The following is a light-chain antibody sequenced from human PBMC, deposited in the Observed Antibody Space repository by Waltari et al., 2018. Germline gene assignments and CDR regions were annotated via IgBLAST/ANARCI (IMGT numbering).Light chain of an antibody. CDR2: DVS. CDR1: SRDVGVDDS. Sequence: QSALTQPASVSGSPGQSITVSCTGSSRDVGVDDSVSWYQDLPGQAPKVIIYDVSSRPSGVSDRFSGSKSGNTAYLTISGLQAEDEANDYCCSQSSNNGVIFGGGTKVTVL. V-gene: IGLV2-14*03. CDR3: CSQSSNNGVI. J-gene: IGLJ2*01.